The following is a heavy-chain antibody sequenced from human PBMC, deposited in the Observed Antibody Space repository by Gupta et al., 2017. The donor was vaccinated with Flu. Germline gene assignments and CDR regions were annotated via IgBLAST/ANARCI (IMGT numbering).Heavy chain of an antibody. Sequence: QVQLVQSGAEVKKPGSSVKVSCKASGGTFSSYAISWVRQAAGQGLEWMGGIIPIFGTANYAQKFQGRVTITADKSTSTAYMELSSLRSEDTAVYYCARGGGSSREYYYYYYGMDVWGQGTTVTVSS. J-gene: IGHJ6*02. D-gene: IGHD6-13*01. CDR3: ARGGGSSREYYYYYYGMDV. CDR2: IIPIFGTA. V-gene: IGHV1-69*06. CDR1: GGTFSSYA.